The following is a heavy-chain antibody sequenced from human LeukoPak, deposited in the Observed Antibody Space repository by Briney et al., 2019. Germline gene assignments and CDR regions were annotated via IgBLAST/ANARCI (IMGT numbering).Heavy chain of an antibody. D-gene: IGHD3-9*01. CDR2: IIPIFGTA. CDR3: ARSTYFPYGRAFDI. Sequence: ASVKVSCKASGGTFSSYAISWVRQAPGQGLEWMGGIIPIFGTANYAQKFQGRVTITADKSTSTAYMELSSLRSEDMAVYYCARSTYFPYGRAFDIWGQGTMVTVSS. J-gene: IGHJ3*02. CDR1: GGTFSSYA. V-gene: IGHV1-69*06.